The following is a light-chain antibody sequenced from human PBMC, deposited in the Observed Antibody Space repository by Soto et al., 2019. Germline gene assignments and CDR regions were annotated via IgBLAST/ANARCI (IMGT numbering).Light chain of an antibody. CDR1: SSDVGGYNY. V-gene: IGLV2-11*01. J-gene: IGLJ2*01. CDR3: SSNAGIHTL. Sequence: QSVLTQPRSVSGSPGQSVAISCTGTSSDVGGYNYVSWYQQFPGKVPKLIIYDVTKRPSGVPDRFSGSKSGNKASLTVSGLQAEDEADYYCSSNAGIHTLFGGGTKVTVL. CDR2: DVT.